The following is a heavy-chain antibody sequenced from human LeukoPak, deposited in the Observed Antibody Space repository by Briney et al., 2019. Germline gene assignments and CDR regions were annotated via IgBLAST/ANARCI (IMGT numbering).Heavy chain of an antibody. CDR2: IRYDGSNK. V-gene: IGHV3-30*02. Sequence: GGSLRLSCAASGFTFSSYGMHWVRQAPGKGLEWVAFIRYDGSNKYYADSVKGRFTISRDNSKNTLYLQMNSLRADDTAVYYCARDLSWGAFIWGQGTMVTVSS. J-gene: IGHJ3*02. D-gene: IGHD3-16*01. CDR3: ARDLSWGAFI. CDR1: GFTFSSYG.